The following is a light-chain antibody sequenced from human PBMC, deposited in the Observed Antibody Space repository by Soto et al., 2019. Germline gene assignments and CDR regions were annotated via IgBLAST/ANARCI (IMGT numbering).Light chain of an antibody. CDR3: CSYAGSSTYV. Sequence: HSVRTQPASGSGFPRQSSTISYPRTSSDVGSYNLVSWYQQHPGKAPKLMIYEGSKRPSGVSNRFSGSKSGNTASLTISGLQAEDEADYYCCSYAGSSTYVFGTGTKVTVL. V-gene: IGLV2-23*01. CDR2: EGS. CDR1: SSDVGSYNL. J-gene: IGLJ1*01.